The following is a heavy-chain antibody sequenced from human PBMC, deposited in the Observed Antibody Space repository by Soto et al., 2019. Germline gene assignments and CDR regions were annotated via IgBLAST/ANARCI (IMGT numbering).Heavy chain of an antibody. CDR1: GFTFSSYD. D-gene: IGHD6-19*01. CDR3: ARAGAVAGTALDY. V-gene: IGHV3-13*04. Sequence: ESGGGLVQPGGSLRLSCAASGFTFSSYDMHWVRQVIGKGLAWVSGIGSGGDTYYPGSVKGRFTISRENAKNSFYLQMTSLRAGDTAIYYCARAGAVAGTALDYWGQGTLVAVSS. J-gene: IGHJ4*02. CDR2: IGSGGDT.